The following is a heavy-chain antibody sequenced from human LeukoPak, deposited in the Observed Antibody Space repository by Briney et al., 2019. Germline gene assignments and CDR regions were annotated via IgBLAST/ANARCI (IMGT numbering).Heavy chain of an antibody. Sequence: GGSLRLSCAASGFTFSSYAMSWVRQAPGKGLEWVSAISGSGGSTYYADSVKGRFTISRDNSKNTLYLQMNSLRAEDTAVYYCAKDLSIAVAGKRPYAFDYWGQGTLVTVSS. CDR3: AKDLSIAVAGKRPYAFDY. CDR2: ISGSGGST. J-gene: IGHJ4*02. CDR1: GFTFSSYA. D-gene: IGHD6-19*01. V-gene: IGHV3-23*01.